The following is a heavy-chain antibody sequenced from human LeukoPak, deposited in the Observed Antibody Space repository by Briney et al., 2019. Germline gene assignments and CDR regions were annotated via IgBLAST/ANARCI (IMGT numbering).Heavy chain of an antibody. CDR2: ISAYNGNT. V-gene: IGHV1-18*01. Sequence: GASVKVSCKASGYTFTSYGISWVRQAPGQGLEWMGWISAYNGNTNYAQKLQGRVTMTTDKSTSTAYMELRSLRSDDTAVYYCARDGIAGATGGKNYYYYYMDVWGKGTTVPVSS. J-gene: IGHJ6*03. D-gene: IGHD1-26*01. CDR1: GYTFTSYG. CDR3: ARDGIAGATGGKNYYYYYMDV.